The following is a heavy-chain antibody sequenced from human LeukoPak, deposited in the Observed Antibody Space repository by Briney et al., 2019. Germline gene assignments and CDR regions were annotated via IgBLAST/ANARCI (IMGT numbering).Heavy chain of an antibody. CDR1: GYTFTSYD. Sequence: ASVKVSCKASGYTFTSYDINWARQATGQGLEWMGWMNPNSGNTGYAQKFQGRVTMTRNTSISTAYMELSSLRSEDTAVYYCARGRYSSGWYDYWGQGTLVTVSS. D-gene: IGHD6-19*01. CDR2: MNPNSGNT. J-gene: IGHJ4*02. CDR3: ARGRYSSGWYDY. V-gene: IGHV1-8*01.